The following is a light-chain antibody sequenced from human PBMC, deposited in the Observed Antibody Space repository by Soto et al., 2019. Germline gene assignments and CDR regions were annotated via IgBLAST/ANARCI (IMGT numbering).Light chain of an antibody. J-gene: IGKJ1*01. CDR3: QQYYTYPVT. Sequence: DIQKTQSPSTLSASVGDRVTITCRASQSIGSWLAWYQQKPGKAPKLLIYKASTLESGVPSRFSGSGSGTELTLTISSLQPDDFATYHCQQYYTYPVTFGQGTKV. CDR2: KAS. V-gene: IGKV1-5*03. CDR1: QSIGSW.